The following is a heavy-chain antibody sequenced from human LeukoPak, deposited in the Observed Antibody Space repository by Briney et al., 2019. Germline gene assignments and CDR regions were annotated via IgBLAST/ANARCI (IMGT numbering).Heavy chain of an antibody. CDR1: GFTFSSYA. V-gene: IGHV3-30-3*01. D-gene: IGHD3-10*01. CDR3: ARDIRGGSGSLGDY. Sequence: GGSLRLSCAASGFTFSSYAMHWVRQAPGKGLEWVAVISYDGSNKYYADSVKGRFTISRDNSKNTLYLQMNSLRAEDTAVYYCARDIRGGSGSLGDYWGQGTLVTVSS. CDR2: ISYDGSNK. J-gene: IGHJ4*02.